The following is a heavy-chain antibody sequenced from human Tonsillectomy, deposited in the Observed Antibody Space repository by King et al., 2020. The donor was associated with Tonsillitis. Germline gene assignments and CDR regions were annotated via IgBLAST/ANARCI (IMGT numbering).Heavy chain of an antibody. V-gene: IGHV4-59*08. Sequence: QLQESGPGLVKPSETPSLTCTVSGGSISSYYWSWIRQPPGKGLEWIGYIYYSGSTNYNPSLKSRVTISVDTSKNQFSLKLSSVTAADTAVYYCARLGAETAIWGQGTMVTVSS. J-gene: IGHJ3*02. CDR3: ARLGAETAI. D-gene: IGHD2-21*02. CDR1: GGSISSYY. CDR2: IYYSGST.